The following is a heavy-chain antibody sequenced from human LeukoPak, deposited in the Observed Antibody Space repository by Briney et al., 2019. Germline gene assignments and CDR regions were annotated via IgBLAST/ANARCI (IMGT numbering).Heavy chain of an antibody. CDR2: ISAYNGNT. V-gene: IGHV1-18*01. Sequence: ASVKVSRKASVYTFISYGSSGVGQPPGQGLEWMGWISAYNGNTNYAQKLQGRVTMTTDTSTSTAYMELRSLRSDDTAVYYCARDHLPEIGNPAYLIWGQGTMVTVSS. CDR3: ARDHLPEIGNPAYLI. D-gene: IGHD3-16*01. CDR1: VYTFISYG. J-gene: IGHJ3*02.